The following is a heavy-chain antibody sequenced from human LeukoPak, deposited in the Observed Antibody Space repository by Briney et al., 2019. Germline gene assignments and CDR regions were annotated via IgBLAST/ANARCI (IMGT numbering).Heavy chain of an antibody. V-gene: IGHV3-23*01. CDR2: IRGSGSNT. Sequence: GGSLRLSCAASGFTFSSYGMSWVRQPPGKGLEWVSGIRGSGSNTDYVGSVKGRFAVSRDNSKNTLYLQMSSLRAEDTAVYYCAKGLRELWGDAFDMWGQGTMVTVSS. CDR1: GFTFSSYG. J-gene: IGHJ3*02. D-gene: IGHD3-16*01. CDR3: AKGLRELWGDAFDM.